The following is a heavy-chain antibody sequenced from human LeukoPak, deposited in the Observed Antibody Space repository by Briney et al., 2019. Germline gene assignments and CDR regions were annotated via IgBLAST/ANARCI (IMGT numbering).Heavy chain of an antibody. J-gene: IGHJ4*02. Sequence: SETLSLTCTVSGASIRSSNYYWGWIRQPPGKGLEWIGSIHYSGYTYHNASLKSRVTISVDTSKNQFSLKLSSVTAADTAVYYCARGRFGELFLYYFDYWGQGTLVTVSS. V-gene: IGHV4-39*07. D-gene: IGHD3-10*01. CDR2: IHYSGYT. CDR3: ARGRFGELFLYYFDY. CDR1: GASIRSSNYY.